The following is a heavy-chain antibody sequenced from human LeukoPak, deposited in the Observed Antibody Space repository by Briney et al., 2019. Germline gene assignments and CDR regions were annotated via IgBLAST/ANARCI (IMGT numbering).Heavy chain of an antibody. J-gene: IGHJ4*02. CDR3: ARGHGSSYLDY. D-gene: IGHD6-13*01. CDR2: INHSGST. CDR1: GGSFSGYY. V-gene: IGHV4-34*01. Sequence: SETLSLTCAVYGGSFSGYYWSWIRQPPGKGLEWIGEINHSGSTNYNPSLKSRVTISVDTSKNQFSLKLSSVTAADTAVYYCARGHGSSYLDYWGPGTLVTVSS.